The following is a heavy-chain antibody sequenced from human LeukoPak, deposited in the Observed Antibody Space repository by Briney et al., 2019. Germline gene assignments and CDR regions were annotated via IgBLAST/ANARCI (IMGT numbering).Heavy chain of an antibody. Sequence: PAQTLSLTCAVSGGSISSGAYSWSWIRQPPGKGLEWIGYIYPSGTTYYNPSLKSRVTISIDRSKNRFSLMLTSVTAADTAVYYCARARLWFDDLYYFDYWGQGTLVTVSS. D-gene: IGHD3-10*01. CDR1: GGSISSGAYS. CDR3: ARARLWFDDLYYFDY. CDR2: IYPSGTT. V-gene: IGHV4-30-2*01. J-gene: IGHJ4*02.